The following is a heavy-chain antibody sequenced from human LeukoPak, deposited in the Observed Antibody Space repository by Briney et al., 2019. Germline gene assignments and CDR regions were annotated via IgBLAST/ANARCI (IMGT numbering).Heavy chain of an antibody. D-gene: IGHD2-15*01. J-gene: IGHJ6*03. V-gene: IGHV3-7*01. CDR3: ARDSGSSYPYYMDV. CDR1: GFTFSSYW. Sequence: GGSLRLSCAASGFTFSSYWMSWVRQAPGKGLEWVANIKQDGSEKYYVDSVKGRFTISRDNAKNSLYLQMNSLRAEDTAVYYCARDSGSSYPYYMDVWGKGTTVTVSS. CDR2: IKQDGSEK.